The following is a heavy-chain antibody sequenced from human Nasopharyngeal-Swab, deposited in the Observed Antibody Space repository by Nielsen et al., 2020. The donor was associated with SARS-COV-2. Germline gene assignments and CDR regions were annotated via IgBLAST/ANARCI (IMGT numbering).Heavy chain of an antibody. Sequence: GGSLRLSCVASGFTFSNYGMHWVRQAPGKGLEWVAIISYDRSNKYHADSVKGRFTISKDNSKNTLYLQMSSLRADDTAVYYCAKERFYSGSGKYPRDFDYWGQGTLVTVSS. J-gene: IGHJ4*02. CDR3: AKERFYSGSGKYPRDFDY. D-gene: IGHD3-10*01. CDR1: GFTFSNYG. CDR2: ISYDRSNK. V-gene: IGHV3-30*18.